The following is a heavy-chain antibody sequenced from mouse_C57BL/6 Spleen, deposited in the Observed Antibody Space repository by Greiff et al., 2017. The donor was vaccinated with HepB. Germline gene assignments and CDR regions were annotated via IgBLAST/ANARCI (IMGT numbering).Heavy chain of an antibody. Sequence: VQLQQSGAELVKPGASVKLSCKASGYTFTSYWMHWVKQRPGQGLEWIGMIHPNSGSTNYNEKFKSKATLTVDKSSSTAYMQLSSLTSEDSAVYYCASNYPAWFAYWGQGTLVTVSA. CDR2: IHPNSGST. V-gene: IGHV1-64*01. J-gene: IGHJ3*01. CDR1: GYTFTSYW. CDR3: ASNYPAWFAY. D-gene: IGHD2-1*01.